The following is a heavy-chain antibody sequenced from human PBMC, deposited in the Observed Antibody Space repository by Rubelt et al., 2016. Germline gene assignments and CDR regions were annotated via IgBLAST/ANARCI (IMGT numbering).Heavy chain of an antibody. CDR2: IWYDGSNK. CDR3: AREGGLNYGDYYFQH. Sequence: GLEWVAVIWYDGSNKYYADSVKGRFTISRDNAKNTLYLQMNSLRAEDTAVYYCAREGGLNYGDYYFQHWGQGTLVTVSS. J-gene: IGHJ1*01. V-gene: IGHV3-33*01. D-gene: IGHD4-17*01.